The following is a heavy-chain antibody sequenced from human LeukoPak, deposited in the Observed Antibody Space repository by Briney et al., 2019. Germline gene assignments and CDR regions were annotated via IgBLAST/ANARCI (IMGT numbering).Heavy chain of an antibody. CDR2: ISSSSSTI. CDR1: GFTFSSYS. D-gene: IGHD2-15*01. CDR3: ARGARRYYSGGSCYYFDY. J-gene: IGHJ4*02. Sequence: PGGSLRLSCAASGFTFSSYSMNWVRQAPGKGLEWVSYISSSSSTIYYADSVKGRFTISRDNAKSSLYLQMNSLRAEDTAVYYCARGARRYYSGGSCYYFDYWGQGTLVTVSS. V-gene: IGHV3-48*01.